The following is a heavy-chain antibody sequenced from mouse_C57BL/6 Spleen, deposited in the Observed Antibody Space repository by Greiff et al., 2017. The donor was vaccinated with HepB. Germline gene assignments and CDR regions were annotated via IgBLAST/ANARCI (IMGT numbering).Heavy chain of an antibody. CDR3: ARWGTTVVEGYAMDY. V-gene: IGHV1-69*01. CDR1: GYTFTSYW. J-gene: IGHJ4*01. CDR2: IDPSDSYT. D-gene: IGHD1-1*01. Sequence: QVQLQQPGAELVMPGASVKLSCKASGYTFTSYWMHWVKQRPGQGLEWIGEIDPSDSYTNYNQKFKGKSTLTVDKSSSTAYMQLSSLTSEDSAVYYCARWGTTVVEGYAMDYWGQGTSVTVSS.